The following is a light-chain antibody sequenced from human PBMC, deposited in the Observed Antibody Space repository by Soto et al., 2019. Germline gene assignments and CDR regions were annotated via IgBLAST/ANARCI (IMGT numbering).Light chain of an antibody. V-gene: IGKV3-20*01. CDR1: QSVSSNY. CDR3: QQYGSSPKYT. Sequence: DSVLTQSPGTLSLSPGERATLSCRASQSVSSNYLAWYQQKPGQAPRLLIYGTSSRATGIPDRFSGSGSGTDFTLTISRLEPEAFVVYYCQQYGSSPKYTFGQGTKLEIK. J-gene: IGKJ2*01. CDR2: GTS.